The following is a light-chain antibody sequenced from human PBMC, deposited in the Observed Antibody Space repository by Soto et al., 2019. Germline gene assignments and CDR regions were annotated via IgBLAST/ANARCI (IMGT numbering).Light chain of an antibody. Sequence: DIPMTQSPSTLSASVGDRVTITCRASQSISSWLAWYQQKPGKAPKLLIYKASSLESGVPSRFSGSGSGTEFTLTISSMQPDDFATYHCQPQEKFGQGTKVE. CDR2: KAS. CDR1: QSISSW. CDR3: QPQEK. J-gene: IGKJ1*01. V-gene: IGKV1-5*03.